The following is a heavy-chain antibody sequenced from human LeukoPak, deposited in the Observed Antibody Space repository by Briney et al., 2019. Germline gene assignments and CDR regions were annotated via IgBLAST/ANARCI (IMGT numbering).Heavy chain of an antibody. Sequence: SVKVSCKASGGTVSSNAFSWVRQAPGQGLEWMGGIIPIVGTTNYAQMFQGRVTITADESTSTAYMELSSLRSEDTAVYYCARGGYYYDSSGYSHLPDYWGQGTLVTVSA. CDR2: IIPIVGTT. D-gene: IGHD3-22*01. V-gene: IGHV1-69*13. CDR3: ARGGYYYDSSGYSHLPDY. CDR1: GGTVSSNA. J-gene: IGHJ4*01.